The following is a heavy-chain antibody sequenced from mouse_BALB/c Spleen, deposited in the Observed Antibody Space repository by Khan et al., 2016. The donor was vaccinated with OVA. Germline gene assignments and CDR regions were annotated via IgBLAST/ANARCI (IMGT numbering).Heavy chain of an antibody. V-gene: IGHV2-6*02. D-gene: IGHD1-1*01. CDR3: ARYTHIITTVMDY. CDR1: GFSLTSYG. J-gene: IGHJ4*01. Sequence: QVQLKESGPGLVAPSQSLSITCTVSGFSLTSYGVHWVRQPPGKGLEWLVVIWSDGKTTYNSTLKSRMSISKDNSKSQVVLKMNSLQTDATAMYYCARYTHIITTVMDYWGQGTSVTVSS. CDR2: IWSDGKT.